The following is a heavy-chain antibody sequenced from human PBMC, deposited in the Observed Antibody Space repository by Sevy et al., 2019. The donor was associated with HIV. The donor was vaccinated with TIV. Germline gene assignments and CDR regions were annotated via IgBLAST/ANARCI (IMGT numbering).Heavy chain of an antibody. CDR2: IKSRPDGGTT. D-gene: IGHD2-8*01. CDR3: STDPIIVLLVTDGMDV. J-gene: IGHJ6*02. CDR1: GFTFSYAW. Sequence: GGSLRLSCVASGFTFSYAWMSWVRQAPGKGLEWVGRIKSRPDGGTTDYAAPVKGRFTISRDDSENTLYLQMNSLKTEDTGVYYCSTDPIIVLLVTDGMDVWGQGTTVTVSS. V-gene: IGHV3-15*01.